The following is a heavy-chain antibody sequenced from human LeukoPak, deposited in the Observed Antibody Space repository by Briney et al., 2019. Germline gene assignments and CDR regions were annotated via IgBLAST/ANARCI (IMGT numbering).Heavy chain of an antibody. CDR2: MNPNSGNT. J-gene: IGHJ4*02. Sequence: GTSVKVSCKASGFTFTSSAMQWVRQATGQGLEWMGWMNPNSGNTGYVEKFQGRVTMTRDTSTSTAYMELSSLRSDDTAVYYCARGLGRSNGPGRNFDYWGQGTLVTVSS. D-gene: IGHD2-8*01. CDR1: GFTFTSSA. CDR3: ARGLGRSNGPGRNFDY. V-gene: IGHV1-8*02.